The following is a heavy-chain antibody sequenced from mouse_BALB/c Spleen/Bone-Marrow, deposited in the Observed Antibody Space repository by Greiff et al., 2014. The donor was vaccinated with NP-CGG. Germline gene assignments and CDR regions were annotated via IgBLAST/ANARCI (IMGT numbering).Heavy chain of an antibody. CDR2: ISSGSSTI. CDR3: ARLRRYYGYFDY. CDR1: GFTFSSFG. Sequence: EVNLVESGGGLVQPGGSRKLSCAASGFTFSSFGMHWVRQAPEKGLEWVAYISSGSSTIYYADTVKGRFTISRDNPKNTLFLQMTSLRSEGTAMYYCARLRRYYGYFDYWGQGTTLTVSS. D-gene: IGHD1-1*01. J-gene: IGHJ2*01. V-gene: IGHV5-17*02.